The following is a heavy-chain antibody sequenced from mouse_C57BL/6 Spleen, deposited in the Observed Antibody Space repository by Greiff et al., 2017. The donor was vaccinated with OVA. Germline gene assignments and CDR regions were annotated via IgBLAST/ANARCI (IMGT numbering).Heavy chain of an antibody. CDR1: GYTFTDYY. D-gene: IGHD1-1*01. Sequence: VQLQQSGAELVRPGASVKLSCKASGYTFTDYYINWVKQRPGQGLEWIARIYPGSGNTYYTEKFKGKATLTAEKSSSTAYMQLSSLTSEDSAVYVCARSSSYEGWFAYWGQGTLVTVSA. J-gene: IGHJ3*01. CDR2: IYPGSGNT. V-gene: IGHV1-76*01. CDR3: ARSSSYEGWFAY.